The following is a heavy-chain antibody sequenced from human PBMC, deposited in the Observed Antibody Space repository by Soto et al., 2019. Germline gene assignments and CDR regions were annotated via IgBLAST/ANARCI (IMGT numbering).Heavy chain of an antibody. J-gene: IGHJ4*02. D-gene: IGHD6-13*01. Sequence: QVQLVESGGGLVKPGGSLRLSCAASGFTFSDYYMSWIRQAPGKGLEWLSYISTSSSYRNYADSVKGRFTISRDNAKNSLSLKMKGLRVEDTAVYYCAREGPGTSTWYVDSWGQGTLVTVSS. CDR3: AREGPGTSTWYVDS. CDR2: ISTSSSYR. CDR1: GFTFSDYY. V-gene: IGHV3-11*05.